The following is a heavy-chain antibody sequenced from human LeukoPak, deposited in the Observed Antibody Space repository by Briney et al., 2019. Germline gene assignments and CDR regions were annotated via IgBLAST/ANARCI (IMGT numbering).Heavy chain of an antibody. V-gene: IGHV4-4*07. D-gene: IGHD5-18*01. CDR1: GGSISSYY. CDR2: ICNSGRT. J-gene: IGHJ4*02. Sequence: PSETLSLTCTVSGGSISSYYWSWIRQPAGKGLEWIGRICNSGRTNYNPSLKSRVTMSVDTSKNQFSLKLSSVTAADTAVYYCARELDSYQYYFDYWGQGTLVTVSS. CDR3: ARELDSYQYYFDY.